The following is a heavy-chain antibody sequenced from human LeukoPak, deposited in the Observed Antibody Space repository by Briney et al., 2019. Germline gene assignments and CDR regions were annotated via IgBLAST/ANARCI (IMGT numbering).Heavy chain of an antibody. CDR2: VRYDGRET. CDR1: GFTFSRYD. Sequence: GGSLGLSCVASGFTFSRYDMHWVRQAPGKGLEWLAFVRYDGRETFYADSVKGRFTISRDNAKNTLYLQMDSLRAEDTALYYCAREVPGAMNAFDIWGQGTMVTVSS. CDR3: AREVPGAMNAFDI. J-gene: IGHJ3*02. D-gene: IGHD2-2*01. V-gene: IGHV3-30*02.